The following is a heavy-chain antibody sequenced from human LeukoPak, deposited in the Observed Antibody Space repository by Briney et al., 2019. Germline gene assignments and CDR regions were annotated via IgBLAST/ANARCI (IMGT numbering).Heavy chain of an antibody. J-gene: IGHJ4*02. Sequence: GGSLRLSCAASGFTFSSYWMHWVRQAPGKGLVWVSRINSDGSSTSYADSVKGRFTISRDNAKNTLYLQMNSLRAEDTAVYYCARDPPPYVGATLFDYWGQGTLVTVSS. CDR2: INSDGSST. CDR3: ARDPPPYVGATLFDY. V-gene: IGHV3-74*01. CDR1: GFTFSSYW. D-gene: IGHD1-26*01.